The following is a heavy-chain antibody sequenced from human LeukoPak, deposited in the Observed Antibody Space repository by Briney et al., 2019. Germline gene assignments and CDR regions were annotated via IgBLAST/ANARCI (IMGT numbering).Heavy chain of an antibody. J-gene: IGHJ6*03. CDR3: ARDPRGGQYYYYYMDV. CDR1: GFTFSSYA. D-gene: IGHD3-10*01. CDR2: ISYDGSNK. Sequence: GGSLRLSCAASGFTFSSYAMHWVRQAPGKGLEWVAVISYDGSNKYYADSVKGRFTISRDNSKNTLYLQMNSLRAEDTAVYYCARDPRGGQYYYYYMDVWGKGTTVTISS. V-gene: IGHV3-30*04.